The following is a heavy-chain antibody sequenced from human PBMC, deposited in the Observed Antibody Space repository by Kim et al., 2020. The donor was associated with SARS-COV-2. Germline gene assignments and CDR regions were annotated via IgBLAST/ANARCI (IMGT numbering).Heavy chain of an antibody. J-gene: IGHJ3*02. V-gene: IGHV4-59*01. CDR3: ARDGGYGDYARYDAFDI. D-gene: IGHD4-17*01. Sequence: LKSRVTISVDTSKNQFSLKLSSVTAADTAVYYCARDGGYGDYARYDAFDIWGQGTMVTVSS.